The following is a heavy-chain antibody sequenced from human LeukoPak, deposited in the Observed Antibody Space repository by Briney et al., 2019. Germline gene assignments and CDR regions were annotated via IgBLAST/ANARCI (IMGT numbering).Heavy chain of an antibody. J-gene: IGHJ6*02. CDR2: IWYDGSNK. CDR3: ARDFAYYYYGMDV. Sequence: GGSLRLSCAASGFTSSSYGMHWVRQAPGKGLEWVAVIWYDGSNKYYADSVKGRFTISRDNSKNTLYLQMNSLRAEDTAVYYCARDFAYYYYGMDVWGQGTTVTVSS. V-gene: IGHV3-33*01. CDR1: GFTSSSYG.